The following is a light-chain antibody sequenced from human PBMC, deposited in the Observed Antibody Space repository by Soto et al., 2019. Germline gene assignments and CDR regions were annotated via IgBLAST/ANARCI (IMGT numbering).Light chain of an antibody. CDR3: CSYAGSSTQV. V-gene: IGLV2-23*01. J-gene: IGLJ2*01. CDR2: EDD. Sequence: QCALTQPASVSGSPGQSITISCTGTSNNVGGHNLVSWYQQHPGKAPKLMIYEDDKRPSGVSNRFSGSKSGNTASLTISGLQAEDEGDYHCCSYAGSSTQVFGGGTKVTVL. CDR1: SNNVGGHNL.